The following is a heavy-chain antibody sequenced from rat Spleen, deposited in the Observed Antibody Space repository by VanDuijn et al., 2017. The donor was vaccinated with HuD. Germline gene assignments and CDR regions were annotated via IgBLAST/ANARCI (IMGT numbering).Heavy chain of an antibody. CDR3: VRETAGVEH. J-gene: IGHJ2*01. V-gene: IGHV4-2*01. CDR2: INMDSRII. D-gene: IGHD4-2*01. CDR1: GFNFNDYW. Sequence: EVQLVESDGGLVQPGRSLKLSCVASGFNFNDYWMGWVRQAPGKGLEWVGEINMDSRIIKYSPSLKDKFTVSRDNAQNTLYLQMSKLGSEDTAIYYCVRETAGVEHWGQGVMVTVSS.